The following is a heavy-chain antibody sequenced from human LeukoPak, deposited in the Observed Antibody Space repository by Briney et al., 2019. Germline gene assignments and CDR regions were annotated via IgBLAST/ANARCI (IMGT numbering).Heavy chain of an antibody. CDR2: INPNSGGT. J-gene: IGHJ6*03. CDR3: ARDRNLYYYYYMDV. V-gene: IGHV1-2*02. D-gene: IGHD1-14*01. Sequence: ASVKVSCKASGYTFTAYYMHWVRQAPGQGLEWMGWINPNSGGTNYAQKFQGRVTMTRDTSISTAYMELSRLRSEDTAVYYCARDRNLYYYYYMDVWGKGTTVTISS. CDR1: GYTFTAYY.